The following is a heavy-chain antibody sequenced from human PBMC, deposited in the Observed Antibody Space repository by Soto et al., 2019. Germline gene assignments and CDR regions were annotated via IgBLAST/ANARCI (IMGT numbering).Heavy chain of an antibody. Sequence: PSETLSLTCTVSGGSMISYYRSWIRQPPGRGLEWIGFIYYAGSTKYNPSLNSRVTISVDTSKNQFSLTVTSVTAADTAVYYCATMGTPATGLYYFDYWGQGTLVTVSS. CDR3: ATMGTPATGLYYFDY. CDR2: IYYAGST. J-gene: IGHJ4*02. V-gene: IGHV4-59*08. D-gene: IGHD2-15*01. CDR1: GGSMISYY.